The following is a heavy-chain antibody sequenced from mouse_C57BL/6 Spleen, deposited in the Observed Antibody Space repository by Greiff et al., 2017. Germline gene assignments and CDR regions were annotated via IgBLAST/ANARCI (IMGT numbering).Heavy chain of an antibody. CDR3: ANYDGSSSVDY. J-gene: IGHJ2*01. CDR2: IYPGNSDT. V-gene: IGHV1-5*01. CDR1: GYTFTSYW. Sequence: EVQLQQSGTVLARPGASVKMSCKTSGYTFTSYWMHWVKQRPGQGLEWIGAIYPGNSDTSYNQKFKGKAKLTAVTSASTAYMELSSLTNEDSAVYYGANYDGSSSVDYGGRGTTLTVSS. D-gene: IGHD1-1*01.